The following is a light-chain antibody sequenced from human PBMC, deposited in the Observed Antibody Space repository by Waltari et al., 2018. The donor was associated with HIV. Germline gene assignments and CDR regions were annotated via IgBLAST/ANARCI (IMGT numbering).Light chain of an antibody. CDR3: QQRSNWLWT. CDR2: DAS. V-gene: IGKV3-11*01. J-gene: IGKJ1*01. CDR1: QSVSSF. Sequence: EVVLTQSPVTLSLSPGERATLSCRASQSVSSFLAWYQQKPGQAPRLLIYDASNRATGIPARFSGSGSGTDFTLTNSSLEPEDFAVYFCQQRSNWLWTFGQGTKVEIK.